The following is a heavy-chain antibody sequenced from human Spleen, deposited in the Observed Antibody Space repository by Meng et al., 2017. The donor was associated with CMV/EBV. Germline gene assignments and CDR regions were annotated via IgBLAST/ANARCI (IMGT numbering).Heavy chain of an antibody. CDR3: AKETSPTKGAFDY. CDR2: ISGSGGST. Sequence: TSGFTFSSYAMSWVRQAPGKGLEWVSTISGSGGSTYYADSVKGRFTISRDNSENTLYLQMNSLSAEDTAVYHCAKETSPTKGAFDYWGQGTLVTVSS. J-gene: IGHJ4*02. CDR1: GFTFSSYA. V-gene: IGHV3-23*01.